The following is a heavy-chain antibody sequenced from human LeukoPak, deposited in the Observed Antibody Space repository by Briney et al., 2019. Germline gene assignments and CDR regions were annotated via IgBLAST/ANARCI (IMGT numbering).Heavy chain of an antibody. CDR3: ASGGIYYYYYMDV. CDR1: GGSISSGSYY. Sequence: SQTLSLTCTVSGGSISSGSYYWSWIRQPAGKGLEWIGRIYTSGSTNYTPSLKSRVTISVDTSKNQFSLKLSSVTAANTAVYYCASGGIYYYYYMDVWGKGTTVTVSS. J-gene: IGHJ6*03. CDR2: IYTSGST. D-gene: IGHD3-16*01. V-gene: IGHV4-61*02.